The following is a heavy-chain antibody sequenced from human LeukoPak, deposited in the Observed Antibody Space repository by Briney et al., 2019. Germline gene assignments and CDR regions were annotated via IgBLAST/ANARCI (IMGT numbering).Heavy chain of an antibody. V-gene: IGHV3-21*01. Sequence: GGSLRLSCAASGFTFSSYSMNWVRQAPGKGLEWVSSISSSSSYIYYADSVKGRFTISRDNAKNSLYLQLNSLRAEDTAVYYCARVLHKRNYDSSDYYGSWGQGTLVTVSS. CDR3: ARVLHKRNYDSSDYYGS. J-gene: IGHJ5*02. CDR2: ISSSSSYI. D-gene: IGHD3-22*01. CDR1: GFTFSSYS.